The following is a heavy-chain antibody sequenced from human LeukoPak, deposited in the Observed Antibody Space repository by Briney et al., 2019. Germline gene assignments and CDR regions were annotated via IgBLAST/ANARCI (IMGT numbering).Heavy chain of an antibody. V-gene: IGHV3-15*01. CDR2: IKSKTDGGTT. D-gene: IGHD3-10*01. CDR3: TTFTGFYYGWGSYYNPAV. J-gene: IGHJ4*02. CDR1: GFTFSNAW. Sequence: GGSLRLSCAASGFTFSNAWMSWVRQAPGKGLEWVGRIKSKTDGGTTGYAAPVKGRFTISRDDSKNTLYLQMNSLKTEDTAVYYCTTFTGFYYGWGSYYNPAVWGQGTLVTVSS.